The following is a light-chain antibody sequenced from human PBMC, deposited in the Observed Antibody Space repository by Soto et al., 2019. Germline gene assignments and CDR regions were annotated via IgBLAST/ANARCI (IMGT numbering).Light chain of an antibody. CDR1: QSVDSTY. CDR3: QQYVTSPAIT. V-gene: IGKV3-20*01. CDR2: ATS. J-gene: IGKJ5*01. Sequence: EIVLTQSPGPLSLSPGGRATLSCRGSQSVDSTYLAWYQQKPDQSPRLLIYATSTRAAGIPDRFSGSGSGTDFTLTISRLEPDDVAVYYCQQYVTSPAITFGQGTRLEI.